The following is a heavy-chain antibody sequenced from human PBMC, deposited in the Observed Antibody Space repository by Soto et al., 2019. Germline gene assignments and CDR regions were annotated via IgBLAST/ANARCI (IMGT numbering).Heavy chain of an antibody. CDR2: AYYSGDT. CDR1: GGSISRYY. D-gene: IGHD2-8*01. V-gene: IGHV4-59*01. CDR3: ARDRSTYGGGGTGEVKENWFDP. J-gene: IGHJ5*02. Sequence: SETLSLTCSVSGGSISRYYWSWIRQPPGKGLEWIGYAYYSGDTGYNPALKSRVTMAVDTSKSQVSLNLSSVTAADTAVYSCARDRSTYGGGGTGEVKENWFDPWGQGALVTVSS.